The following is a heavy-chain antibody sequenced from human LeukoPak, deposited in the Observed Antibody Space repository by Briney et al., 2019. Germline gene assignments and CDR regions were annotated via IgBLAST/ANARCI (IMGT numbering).Heavy chain of an antibody. V-gene: IGHV5-51*01. J-gene: IGHJ4*02. CDR2: IYPGDSDT. D-gene: IGHD2-15*01. CDR3: ARRSGYCSGGSCPDY. Sequence: GESLKISCKVSGYNFASYWIGWVRQMPGKGLELMGIIYPGDSDTRYSPSFQGQVTISADKSISTAYLQWSSLKASDTAVYYCARRSGYCSGGSCPDYWGQGTLVTVSS. CDR1: GYNFASYW.